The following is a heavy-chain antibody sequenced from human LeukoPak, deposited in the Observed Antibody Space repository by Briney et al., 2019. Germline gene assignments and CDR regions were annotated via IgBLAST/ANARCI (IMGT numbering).Heavy chain of an antibody. J-gene: IGHJ1*01. CDR1: GFTVSDHY. Sequence: PGGSLRLSCVASGFTVSDHYLDWVRQAPGKGLEWVGLIRKKSDRYTTEYAASVKGRFTISRDDSTNSVYLQMSSLKSEDTAVYYRADIGGGGSNTRWGEGTVVTVSS. V-gene: IGHV3-72*01. CDR3: ADIGGGGSNTR. D-gene: IGHD2-15*01. CDR2: IRKKSDRYTT.